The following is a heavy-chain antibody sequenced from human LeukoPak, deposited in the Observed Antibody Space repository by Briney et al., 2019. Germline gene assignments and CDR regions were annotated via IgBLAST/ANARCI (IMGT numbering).Heavy chain of an antibody. CDR3: ARDRFAYTAMVYDAFDI. V-gene: IGHV1-18*01. CDR2: ISAYNGNT. D-gene: IGHD5-18*01. Sequence: GASVKVSCKASGYTFTSYGISWVRQAPGQGLEWMGWISAYNGNTNYAQKLQGRVTMTTDTSTSTAYMELRSLRSDDTAVYYCARDRFAYTAMVYDAFDIWGQGTMVTVSS. CDR1: GYTFTSYG. J-gene: IGHJ3*02.